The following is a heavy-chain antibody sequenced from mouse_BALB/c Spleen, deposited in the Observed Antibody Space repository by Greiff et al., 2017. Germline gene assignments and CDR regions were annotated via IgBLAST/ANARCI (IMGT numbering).Heavy chain of an antibody. J-gene: IGHJ2*01. D-gene: IGHD2-3*01. Sequence: QVQLKESAAELARPGASVKMSCKASGYTFTSYTMHWVKQRPGQGLEWIGYINPSSGYTEYNQKFKDKTTLTADKSSSTAYMQLSSLTSEDSAVYYCARGWMTPFDYWGQGTTLTVSS. CDR2: INPSSGYT. CDR1: GYTFTSYT. V-gene: IGHV1-4*02. CDR3: ARGWMTPFDY.